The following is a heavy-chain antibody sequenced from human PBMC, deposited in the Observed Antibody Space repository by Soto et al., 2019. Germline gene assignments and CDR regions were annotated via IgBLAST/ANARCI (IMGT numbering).Heavy chain of an antibody. V-gene: IGHV3-30*18. CDR1: GFTFSSYG. CDR2: ISYDGSNK. Sequence: GGSLRLSCAASGFTFSSYGMHWVRQAPGKGLEWVAVISYDGSNKYYADSVKGRFTISRDNSKNTLYLQMNSLRAEDTAVYYCAKEDTAMVYYYYYYMDVWGKGTTVTVSS. D-gene: IGHD5-18*01. J-gene: IGHJ6*03. CDR3: AKEDTAMVYYYYYYMDV.